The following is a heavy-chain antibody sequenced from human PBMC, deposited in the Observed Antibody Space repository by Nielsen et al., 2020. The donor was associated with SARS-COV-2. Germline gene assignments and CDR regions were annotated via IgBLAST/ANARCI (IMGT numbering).Heavy chain of an antibody. D-gene: IGHD6-6*01. CDR2: IWYDGSNK. V-gene: IGHV3-33*08. J-gene: IGHJ5*02. CDR1: GFTVSSNY. Sequence: LSLTCAASGFTVSSNYMSWVRQAPGKGLEWVAVIWYDGSNKYYADSVKGRFTISRDNSKNTLYLQMNSLRAEDTAVYYCARDRIAARPTFGWFDPWGQGTLVTVSS. CDR3: ARDRIAARPTFGWFDP.